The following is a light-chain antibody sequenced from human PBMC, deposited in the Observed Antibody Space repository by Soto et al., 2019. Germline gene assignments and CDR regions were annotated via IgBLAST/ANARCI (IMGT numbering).Light chain of an antibody. CDR2: AAS. Sequence: DIQMTQSPSSLSASVGDRVTITCRASQGISNYLAWYQQKPGKVPKLLIYAASTLLSGVPSRFSGSGSGTDCTLTISSLQPEDAAPYYWQKYNNDPRTYGHGTKLYIK. CDR1: QGISNY. V-gene: IGKV1-27*01. J-gene: IGKJ2*02. CDR3: QKYNNDPRT.